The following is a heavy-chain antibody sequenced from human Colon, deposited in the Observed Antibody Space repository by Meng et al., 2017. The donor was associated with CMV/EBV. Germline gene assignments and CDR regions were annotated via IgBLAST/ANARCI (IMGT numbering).Heavy chain of an antibody. CDR2: IDSDGTIK. CDR3: TRGRWGP. J-gene: IGHJ5*02. V-gene: IGHV3-48*03. CDR1: GFTLSSYE. D-gene: IGHD4-23*01. Sequence: GGSLRLSCRTSGFTLSSYEMNWVRQTPEKGLEWVAHIDSDGTIKYYAESVQGRFIISRDNAKDSLYLQMNSLTVDDTALYYCTRGRWGPWGHGTLVTVSS.